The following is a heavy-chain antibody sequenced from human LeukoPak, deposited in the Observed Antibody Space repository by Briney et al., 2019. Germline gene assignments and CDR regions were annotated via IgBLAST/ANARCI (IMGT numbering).Heavy chain of an antibody. V-gene: IGHV1-18*01. CDR1: GYTFTSYG. CDR3: ARARRDSGYDPPGAY. CDR2: ISAYNGKT. D-gene: IGHD5-12*01. Sequence: ASVKVSCKASGYTFTSYGINWVRQAPGQGLEWMGWISAYNGKTNYAQKVQGRVTMTIDTPTSTAYMELRSLRSDDTAVYYCARARRDSGYDPPGAYWGHGTLVTVSS. J-gene: IGHJ4*01.